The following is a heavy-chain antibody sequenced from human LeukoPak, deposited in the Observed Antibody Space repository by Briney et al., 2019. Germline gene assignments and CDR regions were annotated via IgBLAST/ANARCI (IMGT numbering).Heavy chain of an antibody. J-gene: IGHJ4*02. CDR2: TIPIFGTV. D-gene: IGHD2-2*01. V-gene: IGHV1-69*01. CDR1: GGTFSSYA. Sequence: SVKVSCKASGGTFSSYAVSWVRQAPGQGLEWMGGTIPIFGTVNYAQKFQGRVTITADESTSTAYMELSSLRSEDTAVYYRARVGYCSSTSCYYYFDYWGQGTLVTVSS. CDR3: ARVGYCSSTSCYYYFDY.